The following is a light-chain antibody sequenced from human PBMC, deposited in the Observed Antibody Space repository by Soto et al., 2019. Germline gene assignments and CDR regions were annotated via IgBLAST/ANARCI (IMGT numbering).Light chain of an antibody. V-gene: IGKV4-1*01. Sequence: DIVMTQSPDSLAVSLGERATINCKSSQSVLYSSNNKNYLAWYQQRPGQPPKLLIYWASTRESGVPDRFSGRGSGTDFTLTITSLQAEDEAVYYCQQYESTPPTFGQGTKLEIK. CDR1: QSVLYSSNNKNY. CDR3: QQYESTPPT. J-gene: IGKJ2*01. CDR2: WAS.